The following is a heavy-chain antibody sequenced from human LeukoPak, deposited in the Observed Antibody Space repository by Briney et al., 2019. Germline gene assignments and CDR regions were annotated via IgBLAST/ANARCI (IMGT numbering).Heavy chain of an antibody. CDR3: ARGTGAWTAIDY. D-gene: IGHD3/OR15-3a*01. CDR1: GYTFTSHP. CDR2: ISAFNGNT. J-gene: IGHJ4*02. Sequence: ASVKVSCKASGYTFTSHPITWVRQAPGQGLEWMGWISAFNGNTNYAQTLQGRVTMTIETSTDTAYMELRSLRSDDSAIYFCARGTGAWTAIDYWCQGTLVTVSS. V-gene: IGHV1-18*01.